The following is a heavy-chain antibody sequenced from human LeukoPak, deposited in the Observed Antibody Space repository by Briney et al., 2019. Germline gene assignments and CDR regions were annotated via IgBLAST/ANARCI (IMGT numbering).Heavy chain of an antibody. Sequence: GGSLRLSCAASGFTFSGSAIHWVRQASGKGLDWVGRIRNKADSYATAYAASVKGRFTISRDDSKNTAYLQMNSLRAEDTAVYYCAKASYYYDTSGYYYVLDIWGQGTMVTVSS. V-gene: IGHV3-73*01. D-gene: IGHD3-22*01. CDR3: AKASYYYDTSGYYYVLDI. CDR2: IRNKADSYAT. CDR1: GFTFSGSA. J-gene: IGHJ3*02.